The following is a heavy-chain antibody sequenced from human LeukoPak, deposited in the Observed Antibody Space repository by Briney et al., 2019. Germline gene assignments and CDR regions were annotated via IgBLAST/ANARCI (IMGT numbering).Heavy chain of an antibody. CDR2: ISYDGASN. D-gene: IGHD3-16*02. J-gene: IGHJ4*02. CDR3: ARSFHSFRQYYICF. Sequence: PGGSLRLSCAASGFTFRSYPMHWVRQAPGKGLAWVALISYDGASNSFADSVKGRFTISRYNSKNTVSLQMNNLRPGDTAVYFCARSFHSFRQYYICFWGQGTLVTVSP. CDR1: GFTFRSYP. V-gene: IGHV3-30*01.